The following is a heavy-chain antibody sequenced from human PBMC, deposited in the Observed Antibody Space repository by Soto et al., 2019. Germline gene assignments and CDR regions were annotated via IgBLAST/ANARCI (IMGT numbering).Heavy chain of an antibody. V-gene: IGHV4-59*01. D-gene: IGHD3-22*01. CDR2: IYYSGST. CDR1: GGSISSYY. Sequence: PSETLSLTCTVSGGSISSYYWSWIRQPPGKGLEWIGYIYYSGSTNYNPSLKSRVTISVDTSKNQFSLKLSSVTAADTAVYYCARSRAYYDSSGYYYGFDYWGQGTLVTVSS. J-gene: IGHJ4*02. CDR3: ARSRAYYDSSGYYYGFDY.